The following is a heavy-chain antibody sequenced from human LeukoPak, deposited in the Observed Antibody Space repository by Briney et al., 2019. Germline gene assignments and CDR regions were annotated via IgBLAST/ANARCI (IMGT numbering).Heavy chain of an antibody. Sequence: GGSLRLSCAASGFTFSSYGMHWVRQAPGKGLEWVAVIWYDGSNKYYADSVKGRFTISRDNSKNTLYLQMNSLRAEDTAVYYCARDSQPGYFDWLLDYWGQGTLVTVSS. J-gene: IGHJ4*02. D-gene: IGHD3-9*01. CDR2: IWYDGSNK. CDR1: GFTFSSYG. CDR3: ARDSQPGYFDWLLDY. V-gene: IGHV3-33*01.